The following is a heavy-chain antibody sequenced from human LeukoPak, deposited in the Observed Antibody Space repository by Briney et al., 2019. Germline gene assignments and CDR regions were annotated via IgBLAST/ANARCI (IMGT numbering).Heavy chain of an antibody. Sequence: SETLSLTCTVSGGSIRSYYWSWIRQPPGKGLEWIGYIHYTGSTNYNPSLKSRVTISVDTSKNQFSLQLSSVTATDTAVYFCARNSSSWYPDYWGQGTLVTVSS. CDR3: ARNSSSWYPDY. J-gene: IGHJ4*02. CDR1: GGSIRSYY. CDR2: IHYTGST. D-gene: IGHD6-13*01. V-gene: IGHV4-59*08.